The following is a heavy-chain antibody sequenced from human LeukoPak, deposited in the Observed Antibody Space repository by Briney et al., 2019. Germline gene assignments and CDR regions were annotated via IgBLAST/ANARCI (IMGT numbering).Heavy chain of an antibody. Sequence: SETLSLTCTVSGGSISSYYWSWIRQPPGKGLEWIGYIYYSGSTNYNPSLKSRVTISVDTSKNQFSLKLSSVPAADTAVYYCARDSGDPCSPYWYCDLWGRGTLVTVSS. CDR3: ARDSGDPCSPYWYCDL. CDR1: GGSISSYY. V-gene: IGHV4-59*01. J-gene: IGHJ2*01. CDR2: IYYSGST. D-gene: IGHD3-10*01.